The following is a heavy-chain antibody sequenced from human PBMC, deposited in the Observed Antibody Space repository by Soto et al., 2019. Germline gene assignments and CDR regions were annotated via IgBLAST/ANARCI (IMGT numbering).Heavy chain of an antibody. CDR3: ARYYYYDSSGYLARQNWFDP. J-gene: IGHJ5*02. CDR1: GGSISSYY. Sequence: ETLSLTCTVSGGSISSYYWSWIRQPPGKGLEWIGYIYCSGSTNYNPSLKSRVTISVDTSKNQFSLKLSSVTAADTAVYYCARYYYYDSSGYLARQNWFDPWGQGTLVTVS. CDR2: IYCSGST. V-gene: IGHV4-59*01. D-gene: IGHD3-22*01.